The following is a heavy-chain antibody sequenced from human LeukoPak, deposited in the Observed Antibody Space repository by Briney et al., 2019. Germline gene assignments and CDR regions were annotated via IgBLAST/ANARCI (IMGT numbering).Heavy chain of an antibody. J-gene: IGHJ3*02. V-gene: IGHV1-69*06. Sequence: SLKVSCKASGYTFTDYYIHWVRQAPGQGLEWMGGIIPIFGTANYAQKFQGRVTITADKSTSTAYMELSSLRSEDTAVYYCAIDPRYSGYDQDDAFDIWGQGTMVTVSS. CDR3: AIDPRYSGYDQDDAFDI. D-gene: IGHD5-12*01. CDR2: IIPIFGTA. CDR1: GYTFTDYY.